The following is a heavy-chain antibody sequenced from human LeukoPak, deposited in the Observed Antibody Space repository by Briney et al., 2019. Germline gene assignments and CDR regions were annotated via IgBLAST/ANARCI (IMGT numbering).Heavy chain of an antibody. CDR1: GFTFSSYA. CDR3: ARGHSSSWYFDY. J-gene: IGHJ4*02. V-gene: IGHV3-30*01. Sequence: GRSLRLPCAASGFTFSSYAMHWVRQAPGKGLEWVAVISYDGSNKYYADSVKGRFTISRDNSKSTLYLQMNSLRAEDTAVYYCARGHSSSWYFDYWGQGTLVTVSS. D-gene: IGHD6-13*01. CDR2: ISYDGSNK.